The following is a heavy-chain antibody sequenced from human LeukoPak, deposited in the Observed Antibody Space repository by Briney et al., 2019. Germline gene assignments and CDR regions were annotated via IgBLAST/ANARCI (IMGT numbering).Heavy chain of an antibody. D-gene: IGHD7-27*01. V-gene: IGHV3-21*01. Sequence: PGGSLRLSCAASGFTFSSYAMSWVRQAPGKGLEWVSSISSSSSYIYYADSVKGRFTISRDNAKNSLYLQMNSLRAEDTAVYYCAREANWGTTRYWYFDLWGRGTLVTVSS. CDR1: GFTFSSYA. CDR2: ISSSSSYI. J-gene: IGHJ2*01. CDR3: AREANWGTTRYWYFDL.